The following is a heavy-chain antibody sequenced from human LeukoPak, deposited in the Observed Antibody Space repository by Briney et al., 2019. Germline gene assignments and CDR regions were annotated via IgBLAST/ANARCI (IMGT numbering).Heavy chain of an antibody. CDR3: ARDLRGYCSGTSCYDNWFDP. D-gene: IGHD2-2*01. CDR2: ISGDGGST. V-gene: IGHV3-43*02. J-gene: IGHJ5*02. CDR1: GFTFDDYA. Sequence: PGGSLRLSCAASGFTFDDYAMHWVRQAPGKGLEWVSLISGDGGSTYYADSVKGRFTISRDNAKNSLYLQMNSLRAEDTAVYYCARDLRGYCSGTSCYDNWFDPWGQGTLVTVSS.